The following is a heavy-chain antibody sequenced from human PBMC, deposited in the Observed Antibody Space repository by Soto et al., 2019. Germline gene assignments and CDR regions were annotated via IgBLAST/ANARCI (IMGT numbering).Heavy chain of an antibody. J-gene: IGHJ3*02. Sequence: GGSLRLSCAASGFNFNDGWMSWVRQAPGKGLEWVGRIKSKTDGETTDYAAPAKGRFTISRDDSKNTLYLQMDSLKTEDTAVYYCSVLMRGVGAFDIWSRGTLVTVSS. D-gene: IGHD3-10*01. CDR1: GFNFNDGW. V-gene: IGHV3-15*01. CDR3: SVLMRGVGAFDI. CDR2: IKSKTDGETT.